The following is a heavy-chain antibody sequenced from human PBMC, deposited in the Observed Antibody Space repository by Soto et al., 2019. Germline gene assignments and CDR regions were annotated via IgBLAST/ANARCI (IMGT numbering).Heavy chain of an antibody. CDR2: IRGGGGNT. D-gene: IGHD3-3*01. Sequence: GGSLRLSCAASGFTFSSYAMNWVRQAPGKGLEWVSAIRGGGGNTYYADSVKGRFTISRDNSKSTLYLQMNSLRAEDTAVYYCAQVYSDLWSGYPYYFDYWGQGTLVTVSS. CDR1: GFTFSSYA. V-gene: IGHV3-23*01. J-gene: IGHJ4*02. CDR3: AQVYSDLWSGYPYYFDY.